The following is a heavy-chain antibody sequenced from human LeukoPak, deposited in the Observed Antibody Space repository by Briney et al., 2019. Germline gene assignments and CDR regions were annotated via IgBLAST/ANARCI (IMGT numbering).Heavy chain of an antibody. J-gene: IGHJ3*02. D-gene: IGHD4-17*01. CDR1: GSSISSYY. CDR3: ARATVTGDLGAFDI. CDR2: IYYSGST. V-gene: IGHV4-59*01. Sequence: SETLSLTCTVSGSSISSYYWSWIRQPPGKGLEWIGYIYYSGSTNYSPSLKSRVTMSVDTSKNQFSLKLSSVTAADTAVYYCARATVTGDLGAFDIWGQGTMVTVSS.